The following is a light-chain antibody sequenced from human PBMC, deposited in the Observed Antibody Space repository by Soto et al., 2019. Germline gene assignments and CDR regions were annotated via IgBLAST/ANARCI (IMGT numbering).Light chain of an antibody. CDR2: DAS. CDR1: QDIGTY. V-gene: IGKV1-8*01. CDR3: QQFYNYPRT. J-gene: IGKJ1*01. Sequence: AILMTQSPSSFSASPGDRVSIPCRATQDIGTYLAWYQQIPGKAPKLLIYDASTLQTGVPSRFSGSGSGTDFTLTISYLQSEDFGTYYCQQFYNYPRTFGQGTKVDIK.